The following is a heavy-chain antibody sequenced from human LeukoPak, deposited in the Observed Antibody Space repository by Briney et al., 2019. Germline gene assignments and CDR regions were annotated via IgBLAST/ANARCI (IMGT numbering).Heavy chain of an antibody. CDR1: GFTFSSYE. D-gene: IGHD6-19*01. Sequence: GGSLRLSCAASGFTFSSYEMNWVRQAPGKGLEWVSYISTSGSTIYYADSVKVRFTISRDNAKNSLYLQMNSLRAEDTAVYYCARDGGWGLYFDYWGQGTLVTVSS. CDR2: ISTSGSTI. V-gene: IGHV3-48*03. J-gene: IGHJ4*02. CDR3: ARDGGWGLYFDY.